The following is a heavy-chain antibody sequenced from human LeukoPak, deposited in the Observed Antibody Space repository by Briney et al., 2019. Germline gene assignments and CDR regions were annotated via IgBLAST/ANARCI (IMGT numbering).Heavy chain of an antibody. V-gene: IGHV3-23*01. CDR2: ISGSGSRT. CDR1: GFTFNNYV. J-gene: IGHJ4*02. Sequence: GGSLRLSCAASGFTFNNYVMSWVRQAPGKGLEWVSGISGSGSRTYYADSVKGRFTISRDNSKNMLYLQMNSLRAEDTAVYYCARVTIRGQPHLGYWGQGTLVTVSS. CDR3: ARVTIRGQPHLGY. D-gene: IGHD3-10*01.